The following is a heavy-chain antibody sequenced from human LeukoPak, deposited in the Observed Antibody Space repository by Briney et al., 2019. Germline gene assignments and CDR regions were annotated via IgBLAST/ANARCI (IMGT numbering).Heavy chain of an antibody. CDR1: GFTFSSPG. J-gene: IGHJ4*02. CDR3: ARAKGVSTGYRPTDY. Sequence: GGSLRLSCAASGFTFSSPGMHWVRQAPGKGLEWVAVIWYDGSNRYYADPVKGRFTVSRDNSKNTLYLQMNSLRAEDTAVYYCARAKGVSTGYRPTDYWGQGTLVTVSS. CDR2: IWYDGSNR. V-gene: IGHV3-33*01. D-gene: IGHD3-22*01.